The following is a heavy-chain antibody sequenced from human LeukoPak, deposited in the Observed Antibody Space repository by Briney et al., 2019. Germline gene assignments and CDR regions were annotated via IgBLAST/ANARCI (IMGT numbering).Heavy chain of an antibody. CDR3: AKGSVNYDILTGSYFDY. CDR1: GFTFNTYA. CDR2: ISGSGENT. V-gene: IGHV3-23*01. Sequence: GGSLRLSCAASGFTFNTYAMNWVRQAPGKGLEWVSSISGSGENTYYADSVKGRFTISRDNSKNTLSLQMNSLRTEDTAVYYCAKGSVNYDILTGSYFDYWGQGTLVTVSS. D-gene: IGHD3-9*01. J-gene: IGHJ4*02.